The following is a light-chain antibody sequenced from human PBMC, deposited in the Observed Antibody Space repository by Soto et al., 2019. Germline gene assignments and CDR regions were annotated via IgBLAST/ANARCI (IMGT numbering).Light chain of an antibody. J-gene: IGKJ1*01. CDR2: CAS. Sequence: EIVMTQSPATLSLSPGERATLSCRASQSVSSILAWYQQKPGQAPSLLIYCASTRATGIPARFSGSGSETEFTLTISSLQSEDFAVYYCQQYNNWPRTFGQGTKVEIK. V-gene: IGKV3-15*01. CDR3: QQYNNWPRT. CDR1: QSVSSI.